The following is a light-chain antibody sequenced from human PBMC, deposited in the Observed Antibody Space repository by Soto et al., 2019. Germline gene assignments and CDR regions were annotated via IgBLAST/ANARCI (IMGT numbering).Light chain of an antibody. CDR1: SSNIGDNY. CDR2: ENN. Sequence: QSALTQPPSVSAAPGQKVTISCSGTSSNIGDNYVSWYQQLPGTAPKLLIYENNKRPSEIPDRFSGSKSGTSATLGITGLQTGDEADYYCGTWDSSLSAWLFGGGTKLTVL. J-gene: IGLJ3*02. V-gene: IGLV1-51*02. CDR3: GTWDSSLSAWL.